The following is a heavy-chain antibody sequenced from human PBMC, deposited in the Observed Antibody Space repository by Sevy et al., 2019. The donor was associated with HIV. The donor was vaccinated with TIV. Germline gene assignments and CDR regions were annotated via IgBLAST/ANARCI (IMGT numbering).Heavy chain of an antibody. CDR1: GFTFSSYG. Sequence: GVSLRLSCAASGFTFSSYGMHWVRQAPGKGLEWVAFIRYDGSNKYYADSVKGRFTISRDNSKNTLYLQMNSLRAEDTAVYYCAKAYSSSPAGGFDYWGQGTLVTVSS. J-gene: IGHJ4*02. CDR3: AKAYSSSPAGGFDY. V-gene: IGHV3-30*02. CDR2: IRYDGSNK. D-gene: IGHD6-6*01.